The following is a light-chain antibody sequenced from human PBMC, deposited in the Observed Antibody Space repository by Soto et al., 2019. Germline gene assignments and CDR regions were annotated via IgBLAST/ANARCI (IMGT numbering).Light chain of an antibody. CDR1: QSFNSY. CDR2: DTS. V-gene: IGKV3-11*01. CDR3: QQRSSWPT. Sequence: EIVLTQSPATLSLSPGERATLSCRASQSFNSYLAWYQQKCGQAPRLLIYDTSNRATGIPDRFSGSGSGTDFTLTISSLEPEDFAVYYCQQRSSWPTFGQGTRLEIK. J-gene: IGKJ2*01.